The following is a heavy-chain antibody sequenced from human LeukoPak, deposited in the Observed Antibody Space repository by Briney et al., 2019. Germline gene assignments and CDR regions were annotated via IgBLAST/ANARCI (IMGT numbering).Heavy chain of an antibody. Sequence: ASVKVSCKASGYAFSMYSKYTIHWVRQAPGQRPEWMGWINAGFGETRYRQKFQGRVTLSADTSANTVYMELNSLTSEGTAVYYCARDSDTTDWAWVYWGQGTLVTVSS. V-gene: IGHV1-3*01. D-gene: IGHD3-9*01. CDR1: GYAFSMYSKYT. CDR3: ARDSDTTDWAWVY. CDR2: INAGFGET. J-gene: IGHJ4*02.